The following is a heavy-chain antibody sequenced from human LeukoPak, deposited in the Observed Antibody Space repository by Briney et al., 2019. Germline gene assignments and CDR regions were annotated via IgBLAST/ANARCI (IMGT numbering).Heavy chain of an antibody. J-gene: IGHJ4*02. V-gene: IGHV1-8*01. D-gene: IGHD4-17*01. CDR2: MNPNSGNT. Sequence: ASVKASCKASGYTFTSYDINWVRQATGQGLEWKGWMNPNSGNTGYAQKFQGRVTMTRNTSISTAYMELSSLRSEDTAVYYCARDGGLTVTTGDYWGQGTLVTVSS. CDR1: GYTFTSYD. CDR3: ARDGGLTVTTGDY.